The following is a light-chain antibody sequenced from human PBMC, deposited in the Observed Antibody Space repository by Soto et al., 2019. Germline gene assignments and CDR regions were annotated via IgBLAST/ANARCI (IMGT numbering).Light chain of an antibody. V-gene: IGKV1-5*01. Sequence: DIQMTQSPSTLSASVGDRVTITCRASESIRSWLAWYQQKPGKAPKLLIYDASSLESGVPSRFSGSGSGTEFTLTLSSLQPDDFATYYCQQYNSYSWTFGQGTKVDIK. CDR3: QQYNSYSWT. CDR2: DAS. J-gene: IGKJ1*01. CDR1: ESIRSW.